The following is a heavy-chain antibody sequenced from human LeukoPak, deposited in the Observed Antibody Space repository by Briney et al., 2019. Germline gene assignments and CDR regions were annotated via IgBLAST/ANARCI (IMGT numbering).Heavy chain of an antibody. CDR3: ARDSSGYPVGYFEH. V-gene: IGHV1-69*05. Sequence: GASVKVSCKPSVGPFSRLAFSWVRQAPGEGVEWMGGIIPVYGTPNSAQSLQGRVTITTDDTTRTAYMEQRRLTSEDTAIYYCARDSSGYPVGYFEHWGQGTLVTVSS. CDR1: VGPFSRLA. D-gene: IGHD3-22*01. J-gene: IGHJ1*01. CDR2: IIPVYGTP.